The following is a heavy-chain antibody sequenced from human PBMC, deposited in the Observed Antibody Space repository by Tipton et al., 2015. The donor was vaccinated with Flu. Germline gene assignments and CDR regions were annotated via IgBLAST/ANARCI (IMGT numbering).Heavy chain of an antibody. CDR2: IYSSGST. Sequence: TLSLTCTVSGGSISSDTYYWGWIRQPAGKGLEWIGRIYSSGSTNYNPSLKSRVTMSVETSKNQFPRKLTSVTAAETAVYYCARYCRGGNCYNYWGQGTLVTVS. J-gene: IGHJ4*02. D-gene: IGHD2-15*01. CDR1: GGSISSDTYY. V-gene: IGHV4-61*02. CDR3: ARYCRGGNCYNY.